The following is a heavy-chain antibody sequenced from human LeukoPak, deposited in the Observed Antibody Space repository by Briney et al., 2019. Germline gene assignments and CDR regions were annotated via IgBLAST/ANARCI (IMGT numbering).Heavy chain of an antibody. CDR3: AKEYYEFWSGYNGIFDY. CDR2: IRYDGSDK. V-gene: IGHV3-30*02. CDR1: GFTFSNFA. D-gene: IGHD3-3*01. Sequence: PGGSLRLSCAASGFTFSNFAIHWVRQAPGKGLEWVSFIRYDGSDKYYADSVKGRFTISRDNSKNTLYLQMNSLRAEDTSVYYCAKEYYEFWSGYNGIFDYWAREPWSLSPQ. J-gene: IGHJ4*02.